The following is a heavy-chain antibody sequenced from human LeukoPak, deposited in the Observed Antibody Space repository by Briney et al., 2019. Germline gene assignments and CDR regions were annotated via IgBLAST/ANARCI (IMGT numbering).Heavy chain of an antibody. J-gene: IGHJ6*03. CDR1: GGSISSYY. CDR3: ARGGRYYYDYYMDV. CDR2: MYSSGSS. V-gene: IGHV4-4*07. Sequence: PSETLPLTCTVSGGSISSYYWSWIRQSAGKGLEWIGRMYSSGSSNYKPSLKSRITMSVDTSKSEFSLKLTSVTAANTAVYYCARGGRYYYDYYMDVWGKGATVTVSS. D-gene: IGHD1-26*01.